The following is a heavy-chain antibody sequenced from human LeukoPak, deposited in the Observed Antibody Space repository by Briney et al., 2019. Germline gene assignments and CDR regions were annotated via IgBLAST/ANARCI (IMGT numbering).Heavy chain of an antibody. V-gene: IGHV3-23*01. J-gene: IGHJ4*02. Sequence: GGSLRLSCAASGFTFSSYAMSWVRQAPGKGLEWASAISGSGGSTYYADSVKGRFTISRDNSKNTLYLQMNSLRAEDTAVCYCAKPQYCSSTSCYAGNFDYWGQGTLVTVSS. CDR3: AKPQYCSSTSCYAGNFDY. CDR2: ISGSGGST. D-gene: IGHD2-2*01. CDR1: GFTFSSYA.